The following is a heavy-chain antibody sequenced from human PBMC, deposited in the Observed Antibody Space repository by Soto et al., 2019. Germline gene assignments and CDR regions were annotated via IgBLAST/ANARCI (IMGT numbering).Heavy chain of an antibody. Sequence: PGGSLRLSCAASGFSVSDYAMSWVRQAPGKXLEWVSSISGSGDGTYYGDSVKGRFTLSRDTSQKTLYLQMNNLRGEDTAVYFCTKSRRSVLMVYGFGRMDVWGRGTTVTVSS. CDR2: ISGSGDGT. J-gene: IGHJ6*02. CDR1: GFSVSDYA. D-gene: IGHD2-8*01. V-gene: IGHV3-23*01. CDR3: TKSRRSVLMVYGFGRMDV.